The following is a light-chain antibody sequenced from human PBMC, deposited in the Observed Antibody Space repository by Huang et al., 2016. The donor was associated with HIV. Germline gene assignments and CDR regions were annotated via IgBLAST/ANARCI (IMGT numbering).Light chain of an antibody. CDR3: QQRSGWPPT. CDR2: EAS. V-gene: IGKV3-11*01. CDR1: QSVGTY. J-gene: IGKJ4*01. Sequence: DIVLTQSPGTLSLSPGARATLSCRARQSVGTYLTWYQHKPGQAPKLLMHEASNRAAGIPPRFSGSGSGTDFTLTINDLQSEDAVVYYCQQRSGWPPTFGGGTKV.